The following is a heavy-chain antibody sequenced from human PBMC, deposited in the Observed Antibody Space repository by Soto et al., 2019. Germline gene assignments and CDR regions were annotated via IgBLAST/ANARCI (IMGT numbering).Heavy chain of an antibody. D-gene: IGHD2-21*02. J-gene: IGHJ4*02. CDR2: IYYSGRT. Sequence: PSETLSLTCTVSGVSISTGGYYWSWIRQHPGKGLEWIGNIYYSGRTYYNPSLKSRVILSVDTSKNHFSLNLRSLTAADSAMYYCASVIGGDSESYFDYLYQGALVAVSS. CDR3: ASVIGGDSESYFDY. CDR1: GVSISTGGYY. V-gene: IGHV4-31*03.